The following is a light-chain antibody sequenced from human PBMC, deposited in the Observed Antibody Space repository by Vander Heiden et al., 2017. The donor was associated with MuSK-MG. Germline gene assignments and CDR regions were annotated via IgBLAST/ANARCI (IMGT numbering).Light chain of an antibody. Sequence: DIQMTQSPSSLSASVGDRVTITCRASQSISSYLNWYQQKPGKAPKLLIYAASSLQSGVPSRFSGSGSGTDFTLTISSLQPEDFATYYCQQSDSTLPTFGHGTKVDIK. V-gene: IGKV1-39*01. CDR2: AAS. CDR3: QQSDSTLPT. CDR1: QSISSY. J-gene: IGKJ3*01.